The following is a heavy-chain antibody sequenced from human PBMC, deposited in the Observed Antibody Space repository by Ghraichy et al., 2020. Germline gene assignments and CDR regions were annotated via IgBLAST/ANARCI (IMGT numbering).Heavy chain of an antibody. CDR3: AANSGTVFAH. J-gene: IGHJ4*02. Sequence: SQTRSLTCSVSGGAVNMGPWYWHWVRQAPGRALEWIGYIYYDGTTNFNPSLMRRVRMSVDSSKNAFSLRLMSVTTADTAAYYCAANSGTVFAHWGQGTLISVSS. CDR1: GGAVNMGPWY. CDR2: IYYDGTT. D-gene: IGHD3/OR15-3a*01. V-gene: IGHV4-61*03.